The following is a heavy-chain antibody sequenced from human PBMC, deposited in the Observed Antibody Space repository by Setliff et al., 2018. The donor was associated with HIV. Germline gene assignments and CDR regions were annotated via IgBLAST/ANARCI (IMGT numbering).Heavy chain of an antibody. CDR3: ARIFADQGYYYGMDV. J-gene: IGHJ6*02. CDR1: GGALSGYC. CDR2: INHRGRT. D-gene: IGHD3-3*01. Sequence: PSETLSLTCAVYGGALSGYCWSWIRQAPGKGLEWIGEINHRGRTRYNPSLKSRVTISVETSKNQFSLKLSSVIAADTAVYYCARIFADQGYYYGMDVWGPGTTVTVSS. V-gene: IGHV4-34*01.